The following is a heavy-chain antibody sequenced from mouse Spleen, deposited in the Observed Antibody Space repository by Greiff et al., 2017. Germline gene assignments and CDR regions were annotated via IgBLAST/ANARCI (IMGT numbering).Heavy chain of an antibody. J-gene: IGHJ3*01. CDR3: ARGGANWVFAY. Sequence: VQLQQPGAELVMPGASVKLSCKASGYTFTSYWMHWVKQRPGQGLEWIGEIDPSDSYTNYNQKFKGKATLTVDKSSSTAYMQLSSLTSEDSAVYYCARGGANWVFAYWGQGTLVTVSA. CDR1: GYTFTSYW. CDR2: IDPSDSYT. D-gene: IGHD4-1*01. V-gene: IGHV1-69*01.